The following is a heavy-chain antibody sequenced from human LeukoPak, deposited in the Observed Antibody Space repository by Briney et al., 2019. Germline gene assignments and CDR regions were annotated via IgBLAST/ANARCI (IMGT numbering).Heavy chain of an antibody. V-gene: IGHV4-34*01. Sequence: SETLSLTCAVYGGSFSGYYWSWIRQPPGKGLEWIGEINHSGSTNYNPSLKSRVTISVDTSKNQFSLKLSSVTAADTAVYYCARGLPPYYYGSGSYSAMFDPWGQGTLVTVSS. CDR1: GGSFSGYY. CDR3: ARGLPPYYYGSGSYSAMFDP. D-gene: IGHD3-10*01. CDR2: INHSGST. J-gene: IGHJ5*02.